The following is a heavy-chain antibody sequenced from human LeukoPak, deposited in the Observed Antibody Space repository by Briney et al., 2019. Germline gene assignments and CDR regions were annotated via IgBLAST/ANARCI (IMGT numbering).Heavy chain of an antibody. Sequence: GGSLRLSCIASGFTFSASWMSWVRQAPGKGLEWVAFIRYDGSNKYYADSVKGRFTISRDNSKNTLYLQMNSLRAEDTAVYYCAKDGPDILTGLIRGLSGLDYWGQGTLVTVSS. V-gene: IGHV3-30*02. CDR3: AKDGPDILTGLIRGLSGLDY. D-gene: IGHD3-9*01. CDR1: GFTFSASW. J-gene: IGHJ4*02. CDR2: IRYDGSNK.